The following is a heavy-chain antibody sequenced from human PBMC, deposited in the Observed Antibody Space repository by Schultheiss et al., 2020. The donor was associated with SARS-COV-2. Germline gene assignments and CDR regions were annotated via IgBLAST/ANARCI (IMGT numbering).Heavy chain of an antibody. V-gene: IGHV3-23*01. CDR3: ARRQLRDAFDI. D-gene: IGHD6-6*01. J-gene: IGHJ3*02. Sequence: GGSLRLSCAASGFTLRNYAMSWVRQAPGKGLEWVSTISSSGATTYYTDSVKGRFTISRDNSKNTLYLQMNSLRAEDTAVYYCARRQLRDAFDIWGQGTMVTVSS. CDR1: GFTLRNYA. CDR2: ISSSGATT.